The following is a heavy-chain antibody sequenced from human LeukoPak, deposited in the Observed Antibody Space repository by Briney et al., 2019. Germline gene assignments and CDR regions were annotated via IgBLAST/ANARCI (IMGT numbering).Heavy chain of an antibody. V-gene: IGHV3-15*01. J-gene: IGHJ5*02. Sequence: GGSLRLSCAASGFPFSNACVNWVRQAPGKGLEWVGRIKSKTDGGTTDYAAPVKGRFTISRDDSKNTLYLQMNSLKTEDTAVYYCTKRSHDYSKLGGSAWGQGTLVTVSS. CDR1: GFPFSNAC. D-gene: IGHD4-11*01. CDR3: TKRSHDYSKLGGSA. CDR2: IKSKTDGGTT.